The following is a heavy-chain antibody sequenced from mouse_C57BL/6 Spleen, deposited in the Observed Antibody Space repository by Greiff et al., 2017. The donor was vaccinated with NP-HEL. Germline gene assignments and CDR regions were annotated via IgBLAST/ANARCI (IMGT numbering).Heavy chain of an antibody. V-gene: IGHV1-53*01. Sequence: VKLQQPGTELVKPGASVKLSCKASGYTFTSYWMHWVKQRPGQGLEWIGNINPSNGGTNYNEKFKSKATLTVDKSSSTAYMQLSSLTSEDSAVYYCARSMGQGAYFDYWGQGTTLTVSS. J-gene: IGHJ2*01. CDR2: INPSNGGT. CDR1: GYTFTSYW. CDR3: ARSMGQGAYFDY. D-gene: IGHD3-3*01.